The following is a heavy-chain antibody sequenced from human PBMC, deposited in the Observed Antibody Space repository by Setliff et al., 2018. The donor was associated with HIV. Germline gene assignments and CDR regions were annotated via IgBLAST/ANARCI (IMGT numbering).Heavy chain of an antibody. CDR2: IDHSGRT. CDR1: GVSFRNSS. J-gene: IGHJ6*03. CDR3: ARLHCSSPSCYDYYIDV. V-gene: IGHV4-34*01. D-gene: IGHD2-2*01. Sequence: SETLSLTCAVFGVSFRNSSYNWIRQPPGKGLEWIGEIDHSGRTTYNSSLRSRVTMSVDASKNQVSLELRSVTAADPAVFYCARLHCSSPSCYDYYIDVWGKGTTVTVSS.